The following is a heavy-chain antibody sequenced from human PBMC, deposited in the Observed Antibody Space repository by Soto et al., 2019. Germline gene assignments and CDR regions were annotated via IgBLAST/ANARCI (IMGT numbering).Heavy chain of an antibody. CDR3: ARLRYSSSWNYYYYGMDV. CDR1: GYSFTSYW. D-gene: IGHD6-13*01. V-gene: IGHV5-51*01. Sequence: GESLKISCKCSGYSFTSYWIGWVVQMPGKGLEWMGIIYPGDSDTRYSPSFQGQVTISADKSISTAYLQWSSLKASDTAMYYCARLRYSSSWNYYYYGMDVWGQGTTVTVSS. J-gene: IGHJ6*02. CDR2: IYPGDSDT.